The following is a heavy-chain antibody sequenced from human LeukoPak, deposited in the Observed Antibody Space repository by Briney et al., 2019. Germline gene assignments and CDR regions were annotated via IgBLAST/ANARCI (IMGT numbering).Heavy chain of an antibody. CDR1: GVPLSSYS. CDR2: ISSSSYI. D-gene: IGHD3-3*01. V-gene: IGHV3-21*01. CDR3: ARVYYDFWSGYLPYYMDV. J-gene: IGHJ6*03. Sequence: GSLRLSCAAPGVPLSSYSMNWVRQAPGKGLELVSSISSSSYIYYADSVKGRFTISRDNAKNSLYLQMNSLRAEDTAVYYCARVYYDFWSGYLPYYMDVWGKGTTVTVSS.